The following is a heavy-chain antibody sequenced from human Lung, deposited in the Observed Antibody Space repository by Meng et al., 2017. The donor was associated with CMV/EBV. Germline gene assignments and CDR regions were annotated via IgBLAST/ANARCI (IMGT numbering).Heavy chain of an antibody. V-gene: IGHV4-59*11. CDR3: ARYYCAGSSCYTTNWFDP. CDR1: AASISSHY. J-gene: IGHJ5*02. CDR2: MYYSGIS. Sequence: GSLRLXXTVSAASISSHYWSWIRQSPGKGLEWVGYMYYSGISNYNPSLGGRATIVLDMSKNQFSLKLNSVTAADTAVYFCARYYCAGSSCYTTNWFDPWGQGIXVTVSS. D-gene: IGHD2-8*02.